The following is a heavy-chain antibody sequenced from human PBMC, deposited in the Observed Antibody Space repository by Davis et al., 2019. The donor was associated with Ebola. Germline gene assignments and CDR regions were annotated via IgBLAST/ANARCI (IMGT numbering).Heavy chain of an antibody. CDR2: ISSSSSYI. Sequence: GGSLRLSCAASGFTFSSYEMNWVRQAPGKGLEWVSSISSSSSYIYYADSVKGRFTISRDNAKNSLYLQMNSLRAEDTAVYYCARVPEVYYDFWSGLPYYYYGMDVWGQGTTVTVSS. J-gene: IGHJ6*02. V-gene: IGHV3-21*01. D-gene: IGHD3-3*01. CDR3: ARVPEVYYDFWSGLPYYYYGMDV. CDR1: GFTFSSYE.